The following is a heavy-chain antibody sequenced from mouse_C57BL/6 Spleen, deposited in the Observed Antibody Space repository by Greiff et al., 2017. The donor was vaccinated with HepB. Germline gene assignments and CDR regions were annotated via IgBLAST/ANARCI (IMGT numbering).Heavy chain of an antibody. V-gene: IGHV3-6*01. CDR1: GYSITSGYY. CDR3: ARDNDYDEEPFDY. Sequence: EVQRVESGPGLVKPSQSLSLTCSVTGYSITSGYYWNWIRQFPGNKMEWIGYISYDGSNNYNPSLKNRISITRDTSKNQFFLKLNSVTSEDTATYYGARDNDYDEEPFDYWGQGTTLTVSS. J-gene: IGHJ2*01. D-gene: IGHD2-4*01. CDR2: ISYDGSN.